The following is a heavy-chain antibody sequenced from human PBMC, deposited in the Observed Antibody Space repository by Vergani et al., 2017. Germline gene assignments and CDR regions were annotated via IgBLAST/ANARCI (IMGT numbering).Heavy chain of an antibody. CDR3: ARTYYYDSSGSNDAFDI. D-gene: IGHD3-22*01. V-gene: IGHV5-51*01. J-gene: IGHJ3*02. CDR1: GYSFTSYW. Sequence: EVQLVQSGAEVKKPGESLKISCKGSGYSFTSYWIGWVRQMPGKGLEWRGIIYPGDSDTRYSPSFQGQVTISADKSISSAYLQWSSLKASDTAMYYCARTYYYDSSGSNDAFDIWSQGTMVTVSS. CDR2: IYPGDSDT.